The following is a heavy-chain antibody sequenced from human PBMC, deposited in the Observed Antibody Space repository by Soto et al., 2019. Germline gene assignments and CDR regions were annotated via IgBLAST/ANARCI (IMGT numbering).Heavy chain of an antibody. CDR2: IFYSGRT. Sequence: PSETLSLTCTVFGGSISSGDYYWSWIRQPPGKGLEWIGYIFYSGRTYYNPSLKSRLTISIDTSKNQFSLKLTSVTAADSAVYYCARDGGAAYPFYYYGMDVWGQGTTVTVSS. CDR1: GGSISSGDYY. CDR3: ARDGGAAYPFYYYGMDV. J-gene: IGHJ6*02. D-gene: IGHD3-16*01. V-gene: IGHV4-30-4*01.